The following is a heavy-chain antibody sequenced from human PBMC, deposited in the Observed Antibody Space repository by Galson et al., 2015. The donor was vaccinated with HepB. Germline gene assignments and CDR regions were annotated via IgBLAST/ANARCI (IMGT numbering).Heavy chain of an antibody. CDR1: GGTLRGYA. CDR2: ITLIFDTT. V-gene: IGHV1-69*13. CDR3: ARGSLTTIRNYFDY. Sequence: SVKVSCKASGGTLRGYAINWVRQAPGQGLEWMGRITLIFDTTYYAQKFQGRLTITADESTSTAYMELSSLTSEDTAVYYCARGSLTTIRNYFDYWGQGTLATVAS. D-gene: IGHD4-11*01. J-gene: IGHJ4*02.